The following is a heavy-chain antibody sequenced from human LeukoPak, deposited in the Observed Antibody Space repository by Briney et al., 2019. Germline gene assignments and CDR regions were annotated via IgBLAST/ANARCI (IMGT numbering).Heavy chain of an antibody. CDR1: GDSITSSY. Sequence: SETLSLTCTVSGDSITSSYWSWFRQPPGKGLEWITYTYYNGRANYNPSLKSRVSMSVDTSKNQFSLKLSSVTAADTAVYFCARGFRGDNFDYWGQGTLVTVSS. D-gene: IGHD7-27*01. CDR2: TYYNGRA. V-gene: IGHV4-59*08. CDR3: ARGFRGDNFDY. J-gene: IGHJ4*02.